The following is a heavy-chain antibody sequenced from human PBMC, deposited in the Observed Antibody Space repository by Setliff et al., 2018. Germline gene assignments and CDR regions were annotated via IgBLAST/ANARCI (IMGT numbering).Heavy chain of an antibody. J-gene: IGHJ6*04. Sequence: GESLKISCAASTFTLGTYSMHWVRQAPGKGLEWISYISSIGRLIHYADSVKGRFTVFRGNAGNSVHLQMNNLRVDDAAIYYCASPPIRQYNYYMDVWGKGTTVTVSS. D-gene: IGHD1-20*01. CDR1: TFTLGTYS. CDR3: ASPPIRQYNYYMDV. CDR2: ISSIGRLI. V-gene: IGHV3-48*04.